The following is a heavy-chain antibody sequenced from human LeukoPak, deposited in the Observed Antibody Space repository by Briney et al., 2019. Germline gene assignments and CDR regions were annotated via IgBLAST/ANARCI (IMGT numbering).Heavy chain of an antibody. D-gene: IGHD2-8*02. J-gene: IGHJ4*02. V-gene: IGHV1-2*02. CDR3: ATYRQVLLPFES. Sequence: ASVKVSCKASGYTFTGYYMHWVRQAPGQGLEWMGWINPNSGGTNYAQKFQGRVTMTRDTSISTAYMELNSLRAEDTAIYYCATYRQVLLPFESWGQGTLVTVSS. CDR1: GYTFTGYY. CDR2: INPNSGGT.